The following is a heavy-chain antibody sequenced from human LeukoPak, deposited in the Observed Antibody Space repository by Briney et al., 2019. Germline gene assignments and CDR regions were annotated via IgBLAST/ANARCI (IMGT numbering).Heavy chain of an antibody. V-gene: IGHV4-34*01. J-gene: IGHJ5*02. Sequence: PSETLSLTCAVYGGSFSGYYWSWIRQPPGKGLEWIGEINHSGSTNYNPSLKSRVTISVDTSKNQFSLKLSSVTAADTAVYYCARARLYSNYHWFDPWGQGTPVTVSS. CDR1: GGSFSGYY. CDR2: INHSGST. D-gene: IGHD4-11*01. CDR3: ARARLYSNYHWFDP.